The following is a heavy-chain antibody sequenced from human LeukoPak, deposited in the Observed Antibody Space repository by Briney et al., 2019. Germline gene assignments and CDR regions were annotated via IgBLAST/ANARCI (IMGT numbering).Heavy chain of an antibody. CDR1: GFTFSSYS. D-gene: IGHD6-19*01. V-gene: IGHV3-21*01. CDR2: ISSSSYI. CDR3: AGHSSGWYIDDY. J-gene: IGHJ4*02. Sequence: GGSLRLSCAASGFTFSSYSMNWVRQAPGKGLEWVSSISSSSYIYYADSVKGRFTISRDNAKNSLYLQMNSLRAEDTAVYYCAGHSSGWYIDDYWGQGTLVTVSS.